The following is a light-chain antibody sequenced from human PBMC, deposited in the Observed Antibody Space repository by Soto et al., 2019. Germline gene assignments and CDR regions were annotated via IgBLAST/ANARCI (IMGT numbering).Light chain of an antibody. V-gene: IGKV3-15*01. Sequence: ISQPPATLSATPRESATLSCRAGQTIYSNVAWYQQRPGQAPRLLIYRASTRATGVPARFSGSGSGTEFTLTIIGLQSEDFALYYCQQYQNLWTFGQGTKVDI. J-gene: IGKJ1*01. CDR3: QQYQNLWT. CDR1: QTIYSN. CDR2: RAS.